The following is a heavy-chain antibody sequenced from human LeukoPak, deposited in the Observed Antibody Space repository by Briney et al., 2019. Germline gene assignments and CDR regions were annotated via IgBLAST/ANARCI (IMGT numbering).Heavy chain of an antibody. V-gene: IGHV3-21*01. J-gene: IGHJ4*02. CDR3: ARDITTTVTGDY. Sequence: PGGSLRLSCAASGFTFSSYSMNSGRQAPGKGLECGSSISSSSYVYYADPVKGLLTISRDKAKSSPYLQMHSLRAHDTAVYYCARDITTTVTGDYWGQGTLVTVSS. CDR2: ISSSSYV. D-gene: IGHD4-11*01. CDR1: GFTFSSYS.